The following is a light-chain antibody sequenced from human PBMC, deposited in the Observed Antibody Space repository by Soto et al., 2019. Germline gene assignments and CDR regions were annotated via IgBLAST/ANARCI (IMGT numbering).Light chain of an antibody. V-gene: IGKV1-33*01. J-gene: IGKJ4*01. CDR3: QQYDNLLLT. Sequence: DIQMTQSPSSLSASVEDRVTITCQASQDISNYLNWYQQKPGKAPKLLIYDASNLETGVPSRFSGSGSGTDFTFTISSLQPEDIATYYCQQYDNLLLTFGGGTKV. CDR1: QDISNY. CDR2: DAS.